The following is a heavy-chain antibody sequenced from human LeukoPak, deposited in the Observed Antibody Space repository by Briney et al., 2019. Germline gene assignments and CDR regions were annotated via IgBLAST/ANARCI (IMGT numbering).Heavy chain of an antibody. J-gene: IGHJ4*02. Sequence: SETLSLTCTVSGGSISSYYWSWIRQPPGKGLEWIGYIYYSGSTNYNPSLKSRVTISVDTSKNQFSLNLSCVAAADTAVYYCARDLLSTGGYFDYWGRGTVVTVSS. CDR1: GGSISSYY. D-gene: IGHD1-26*01. CDR2: IYYSGST. CDR3: ARDLLSTGGYFDY. V-gene: IGHV4-59*01.